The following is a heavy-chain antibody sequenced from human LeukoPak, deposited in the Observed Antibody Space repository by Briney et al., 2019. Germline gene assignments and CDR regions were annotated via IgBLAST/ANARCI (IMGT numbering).Heavy chain of an antibody. CDR2: IYYSGST. CDR3: ARVAATAIDY. V-gene: IGHV4-61*08. D-gene: IGHD6-19*01. Sequence: SETLSLTCTVSGGSVSSDGYYWSWIRQPPGKGLEWIGYIYYSGSTNYNPSLKSRVTISVDTSKNQFSLKLSSVTAADTAVYYCARVAATAIDYWGQGTLVTVSS. CDR1: GGSVSSDGYY. J-gene: IGHJ4*02.